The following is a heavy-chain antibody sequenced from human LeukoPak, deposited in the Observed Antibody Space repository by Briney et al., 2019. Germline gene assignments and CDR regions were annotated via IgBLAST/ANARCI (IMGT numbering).Heavy chain of an antibody. J-gene: IGHJ6*02. CDR1: GYTFKTYY. V-gene: IGHV1-46*02. CDR2: INPSGGST. Sequence: ASVKVSCRASGYTFKTYYIHWVRQAPGQGLEWMGIINPSGGSTSYAQKFQGRVTMTRDTSTSTVYMELSSLRSEDTAVYYCARYGMDVWGQGTTVTVSS. CDR3: ARYGMDV.